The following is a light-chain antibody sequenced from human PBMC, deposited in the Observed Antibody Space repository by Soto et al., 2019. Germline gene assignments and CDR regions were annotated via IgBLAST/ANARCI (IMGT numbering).Light chain of an antibody. Sequence: AVRMTQSPSSLSASPGDRVTITCRASQGISSYLAWYQQKPGKAPKLLIYAASTLQSGVPSRFSGSGSGTDFTLTISCLQSEDFATYYCQQYYSYPGTFGPGTKVDI. CDR1: QGISSY. J-gene: IGKJ3*01. CDR2: AAS. V-gene: IGKV1-8*01. CDR3: QQYYSYPGT.